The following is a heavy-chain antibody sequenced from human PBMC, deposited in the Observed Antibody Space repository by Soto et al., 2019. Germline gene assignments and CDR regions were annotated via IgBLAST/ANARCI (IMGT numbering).Heavy chain of an antibody. CDR3: ARARSVGDDAFDI. Sequence: GASVKVSCKASGYTFTGYYMHWVRQAPGQGLEWMGWINPNSGGTNYAQKFQGWVTMTRDMSISTAYMELSRLRSDDTAVYYCARARSVGDDAFDIWGQGTMVTVSS. D-gene: IGHD3-16*01. CDR2: INPNSGGT. V-gene: IGHV1-2*04. CDR1: GYTFTGYY. J-gene: IGHJ3*02.